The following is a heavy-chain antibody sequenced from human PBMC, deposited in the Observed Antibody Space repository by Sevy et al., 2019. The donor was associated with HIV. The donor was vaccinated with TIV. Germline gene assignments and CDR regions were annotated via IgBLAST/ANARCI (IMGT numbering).Heavy chain of an antibody. CDR1: GYTFTSYD. D-gene: IGHD3-9*01. CDR3: ARGLRYFDWLLGGAFDI. CDR2: MNPNSGNT. V-gene: IGHV1-8*01. J-gene: IGHJ3*02. Sequence: ASVKVSCKASGYTFTSYDINWVRQATGQGLEWMGWMNPNSGNTGYAQKFQGRVTMTRNTSIRTAYMELRSLRSEETAVYYCARGLRYFDWLLGGAFDIWGQGTMVTV.